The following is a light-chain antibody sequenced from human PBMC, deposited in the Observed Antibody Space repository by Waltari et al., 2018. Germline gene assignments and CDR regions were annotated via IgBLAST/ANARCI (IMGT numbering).Light chain of an antibody. J-gene: IGKJ4*01. CDR3: QQRRDWPLT. V-gene: IGKV3-11*01. Sequence: EIVLTQSPAILSLSPGERASLSCRASQSVTNYLAWYQQKPGQAPRLLIYDTSNRATGIPARFSGSGFGTDFTLTISSLEPEDFAVYYCQQRRDWPLTFGGGTKVEIK. CDR2: DTS. CDR1: QSVTNY.